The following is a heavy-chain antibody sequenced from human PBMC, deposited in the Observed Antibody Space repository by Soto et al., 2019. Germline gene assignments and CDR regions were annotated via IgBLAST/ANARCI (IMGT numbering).Heavy chain of an antibody. CDR3: AASMVRGLGGMDV. Sequence: LSLTCAASGFTFSDYYMSWIRQAPGKGLEWVSYISSSSSYTNYADSVKGRFTISRDNAKNSLYLQMNSLRAEDTAVYYCAASMVRGLGGMDVWGQGTTVTVSS. CDR2: ISSSSSYT. V-gene: IGHV3-11*06. J-gene: IGHJ6*02. CDR1: GFTFSDYY. D-gene: IGHD3-10*01.